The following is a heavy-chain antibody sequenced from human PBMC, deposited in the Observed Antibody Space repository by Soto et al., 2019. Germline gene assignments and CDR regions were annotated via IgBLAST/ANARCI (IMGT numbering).Heavy chain of an antibody. CDR2: ISGSGGST. Sequence: GGSLRLSCAASGFTFSSYAMSWVRQAPGKGLEWVSAISGSGGSTYYADSVKGRFTISRDNSKNTLYLQMNSLRAEDTAVYYCAKDSNLGGSYYVSWGIDAFDIWGQGTMVTVSS. CDR1: GFTFSSYA. V-gene: IGHV3-23*01. CDR3: AKDSNLGGSYYVSWGIDAFDI. J-gene: IGHJ3*02. D-gene: IGHD1-26*01.